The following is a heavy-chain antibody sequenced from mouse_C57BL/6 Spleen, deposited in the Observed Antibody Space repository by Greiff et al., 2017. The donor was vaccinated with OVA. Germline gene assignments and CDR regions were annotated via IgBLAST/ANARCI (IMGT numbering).Heavy chain of an antibody. V-gene: IGHV1-52*01. CDR2: IDPSDSET. CDR3: ASSFAY. Sequence: QVQLQQPGAELVRPGSSVKLSCKASGYTFTSYWMHWVKQRPIQGLEWIGNIDPSDSETNYNQKFKDKATLTGDKSSSTAYMQFSSLTSEDSAVYYCASSFAYWGQGTLVTVSA. J-gene: IGHJ3*01. CDR1: GYTFTSYW.